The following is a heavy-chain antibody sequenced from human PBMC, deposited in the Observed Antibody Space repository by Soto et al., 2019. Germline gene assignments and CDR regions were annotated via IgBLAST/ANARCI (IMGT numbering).Heavy chain of an antibody. J-gene: IGHJ4*02. CDR1: GFSLSTRGVG. CDR2: IFWDDDK. Sequence: QITLKESGPTLVKPTQTLTLTCTFSGFSLSTRGVGVAWIRQPPGKALEWLALIFWDDDKWYSPSLRSRLTSTEGTPMPQMVLTMTNMDPVDTATSFGAHRQRGYAYSSDYWGVGTLVTVSP. V-gene: IGHV2-5*02. D-gene: IGHD5-12*01. CDR3: AHRQRGYAYSSDY.